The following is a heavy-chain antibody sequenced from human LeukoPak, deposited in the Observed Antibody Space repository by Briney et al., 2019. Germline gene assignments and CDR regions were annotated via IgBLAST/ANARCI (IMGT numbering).Heavy chain of an antibody. D-gene: IGHD3-10*01. J-gene: IGHJ4*02. CDR2: ISSSSSYI. V-gene: IGHV3-21*01. CDR3: ARGAMVRGVTHDY. Sequence: GGSLRLSCAASGFTFSSSSMDWVRQARGKGLGWVSSISSSSSYIYYADSAKGRFTISRDNAKNSLYLQMNSLRAEDTAVYYCARGAMVRGVTHDYWGQGTLVTVSS. CDR1: GFTFSSSS.